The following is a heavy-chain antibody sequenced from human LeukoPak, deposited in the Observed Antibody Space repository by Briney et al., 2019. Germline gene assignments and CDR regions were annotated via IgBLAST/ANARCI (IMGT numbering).Heavy chain of an antibody. V-gene: IGHV3-7*03. CDR2: IKQDGSEK. Sequence: PGGSLRLSCAASGFTFSSFWMRWVRQAPGKGLELVANIKQDGSEKYYVDSVQGRFTISRDNAKNSLYLQMNSLRAEDTALYYCAREKTGDFWSGYSFDYWGQGTLVTVSS. CDR1: GFTFSSFW. J-gene: IGHJ4*02. CDR3: AREKTGDFWSGYSFDY. D-gene: IGHD3-3*01.